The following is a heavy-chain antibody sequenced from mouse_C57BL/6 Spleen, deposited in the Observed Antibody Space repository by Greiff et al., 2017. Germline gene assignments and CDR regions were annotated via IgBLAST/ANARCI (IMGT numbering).Heavy chain of an antibody. V-gene: IGHV1-64*01. D-gene: IGHD1-1*01. CDR2: IHPNSGST. J-gene: IGHJ4*01. CDR3: ARKVAWDYAMDY. CDR1: GYTFTSYW. Sequence: QVQLQQPGAELVKPGASVKLSCKASGYTFTSYWMHWVKQRPGQGLEWIGMIHPNSGSTNYNEKFKSKATLTVDKSSSTAYMQLSSLTSEDSAVYYCARKVAWDYAMDYWGQGTSVTVSS.